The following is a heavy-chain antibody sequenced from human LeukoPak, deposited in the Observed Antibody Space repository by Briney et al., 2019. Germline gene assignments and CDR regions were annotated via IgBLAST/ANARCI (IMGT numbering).Heavy chain of an antibody. CDR3: AKLAYERSAYPC. V-gene: IGHV3-23*01. D-gene: IGHD3-22*01. Sequence: PGGSLRLSCAASGFTFSSYGMHCVRQAPGKGLEGVSSNRGSGGTTHYADCVKGRFTIYRENSKNTLYLQKKSQSAEDTAVLFCAKLAYERSAYPCWGKGTLVTVAS. CDR2: NRGSGGTT. CDR1: GFTFSSYG. J-gene: IGHJ4*02.